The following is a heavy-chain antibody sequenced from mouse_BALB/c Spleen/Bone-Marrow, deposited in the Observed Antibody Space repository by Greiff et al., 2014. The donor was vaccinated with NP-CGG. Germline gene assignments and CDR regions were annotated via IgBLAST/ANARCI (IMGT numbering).Heavy chain of an antibody. V-gene: IGHV1-80*01. CDR2: IYPGDGDT. CDR1: GYAFSSYW. Sequence: QVQLQQSGAELVRPGSSVKISRKASGYAFSSYWMNWVKQRPGQGLEWTGQIYPGDGDTNYNGKFKGKATLTADKSSSTAYMQLSSLTSEDSAVYFCARDYYGSRYYFDFWGQGTTLTVSS. D-gene: IGHD1-1*01. CDR3: ARDYYGSRYYFDF. J-gene: IGHJ2*01.